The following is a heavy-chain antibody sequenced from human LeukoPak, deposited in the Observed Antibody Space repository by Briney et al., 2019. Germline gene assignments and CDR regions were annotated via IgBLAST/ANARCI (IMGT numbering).Heavy chain of an antibody. V-gene: IGHV3-21*01. CDR3: ARAPVYCSSTSCYSPSGFDY. CDR1: GFTFSSYA. Sequence: PGGSLRLSCAASGFTFSSYAMSWVRQAPGKGLEWVSSISSSSSYIYYADSVKGRFTISRDNAKNSLYLQMNSLRAEDTAVYYCARAPVYCSSTSCYSPSGFDYWGQGTLVTVSS. CDR2: ISSSSSYI. J-gene: IGHJ4*02. D-gene: IGHD2-2*01.